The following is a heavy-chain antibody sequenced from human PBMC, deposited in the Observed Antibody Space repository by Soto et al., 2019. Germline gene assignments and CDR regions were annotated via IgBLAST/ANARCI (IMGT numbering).Heavy chain of an antibody. Sequence: QVQLVESGGGVVQPGGSLTLSCAASRFTFSNYGMHWVRQAPGEGLEWVAVISYDATNHYYADSVRGRFTLSRDNSKNTLYLHMDRLTSDDTAVYYCASDTKTGVVVPGAPKYWGQGTLVAVSS. V-gene: IGHV3-30*03. CDR2: ISYDATNH. D-gene: IGHD2-2*01. J-gene: IGHJ4*02. CDR1: RFTFSNYG. CDR3: ASDTKTGVVVPGAPKY.